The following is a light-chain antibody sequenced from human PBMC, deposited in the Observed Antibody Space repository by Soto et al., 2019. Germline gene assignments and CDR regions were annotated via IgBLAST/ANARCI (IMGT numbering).Light chain of an antibody. CDR1: QTVSSSY. Sequence: ETVLTQSPGTLSLSPGERATLSCRASQTVSSSYLAWYQQKPGQAPRLPIYGASSRATGIPDRFSGSGSGTDFTLTISRLEPEDFAVYYCQQYCQQYGSSPPSWTFGQGTRVEIK. CDR3: QQYCQQYGSSPPSWT. CDR2: GAS. J-gene: IGKJ1*01. V-gene: IGKV3-20*01.